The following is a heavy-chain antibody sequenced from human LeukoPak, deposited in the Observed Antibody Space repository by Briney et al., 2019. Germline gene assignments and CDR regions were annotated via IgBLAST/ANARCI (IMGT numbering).Heavy chain of an antibody. CDR3: ASGPITIFGVVIPYFDY. V-gene: IGHV4-59*01. J-gene: IGHJ4*02. Sequence: SETLSLTCTVSGGSISSYYWSWIRQPPGKGLEWIGYIYYSGSTNYNPSLKSRVTISVDTSKNQFSLKLSSVTAADTAVYYCASGPITIFGVVIPYFDYWGQGTLVTVSS. D-gene: IGHD3-3*01. CDR1: GGSISSYY. CDR2: IYYSGST.